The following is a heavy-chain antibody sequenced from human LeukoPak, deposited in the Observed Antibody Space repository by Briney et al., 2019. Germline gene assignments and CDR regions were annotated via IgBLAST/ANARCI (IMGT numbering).Heavy chain of an antibody. Sequence: GGSLRLSCAASGFSFSSYIMNWVRQAPGKGLECVSSISSSSSYIYYADSVKGRFTISRDNAKNSLYMQLNSLSAEDTAVYYCARVGQLWANWFDPWGQGTLVTVSS. D-gene: IGHD5-18*01. CDR1: GFSFSSYI. J-gene: IGHJ5*02. CDR2: ISSSSSYI. V-gene: IGHV3-21*01. CDR3: ARVGQLWANWFDP.